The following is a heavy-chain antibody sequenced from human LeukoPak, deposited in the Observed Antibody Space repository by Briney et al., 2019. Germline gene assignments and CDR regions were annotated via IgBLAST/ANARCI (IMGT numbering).Heavy chain of an antibody. V-gene: IGHV3-23*01. CDR2: ITGSGATT. CDR1: GFTFGSYA. CDR3: AKAIG. J-gene: IGHJ3*01. Sequence: PGGSLRLSCAASGFTFGSYAMSWVRQAPGKGLEWVSAITGSGATTYYAESVKGRFTNSRDNSNNTLFLQMNSLRAEDTAIYYCAKAIGWGQGTMVTVSS. D-gene: IGHD2/OR15-2a*01.